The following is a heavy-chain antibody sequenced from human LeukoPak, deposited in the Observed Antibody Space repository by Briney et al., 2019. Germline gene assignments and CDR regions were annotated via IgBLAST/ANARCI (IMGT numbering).Heavy chain of an antibody. CDR3: ARGGLTFDY. V-gene: IGHV1-18*01. D-gene: IGHD1-20*01. CDR2: ISAYNGNT. J-gene: IGHJ4*02. Sequence: ASVKVSCKASGYTFTSYGISWVRQAPGQGLEWMGWISAYNGNTNYAQKLQGRVTITADESTSTAYMELSSLRSEDTAVYYCARGGLTFDYWGQGTLVTVSS. CDR1: GYTFTSYG.